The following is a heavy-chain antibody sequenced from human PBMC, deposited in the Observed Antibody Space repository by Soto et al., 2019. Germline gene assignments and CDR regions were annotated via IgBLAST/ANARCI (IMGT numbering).Heavy chain of an antibody. CDR1: GFTFSSYG. J-gene: IGHJ6*03. CDR2: ISYDGSNK. CDR3: PKLATSFQYYYYMDV. V-gene: IGHV3-30*18. D-gene: IGHD2-2*01. Sequence: GGSLRLSCAASGFTFSSYGMHWVRQAPGKGLEWVAVISYDGSNKYYADSVKGRFTISRDNSKNTLYLQMNSLRAEDTAVYYCPKLATSFQYYYYMDVWGKGTTVTVSS.